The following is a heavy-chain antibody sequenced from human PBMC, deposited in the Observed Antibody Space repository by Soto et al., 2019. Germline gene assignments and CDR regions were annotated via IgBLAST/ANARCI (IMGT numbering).Heavy chain of an antibody. V-gene: IGHV1-69*13. Sequence: SVKVSCKASGGTFSSYAISWVRQAPGQGLEWMGGIIPIFGTANYAQKFQGRVTITADESTSTAYMELSSLRSEDTAVYYCAEVSAVDGNNSVFRYYYYGMDVWGQGTTVTVSS. D-gene: IGHD6-19*01. J-gene: IGHJ6*02. CDR3: AEVSAVDGNNSVFRYYYYGMDV. CDR2: IIPIFGTA. CDR1: GGTFSSYA.